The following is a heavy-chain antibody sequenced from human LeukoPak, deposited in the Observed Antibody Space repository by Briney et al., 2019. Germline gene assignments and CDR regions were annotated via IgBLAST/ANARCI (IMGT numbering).Heavy chain of an antibody. Sequence: GGSLRLSCAASGVTFSSYAMHWVRQAPGKGLEWVAVISYDGSKKEYADSLKGRFTISRDDSKNTLYLQMNSLRDEDTAVYYCVRDFHFQLGSHWFFDLWGRGTLVTVSS. D-gene: IGHD2-2*01. J-gene: IGHJ2*01. V-gene: IGHV3-33*01. CDR1: GVTFSSYA. CDR2: ISYDGSKK. CDR3: VRDFHFQLGSHWFFDL.